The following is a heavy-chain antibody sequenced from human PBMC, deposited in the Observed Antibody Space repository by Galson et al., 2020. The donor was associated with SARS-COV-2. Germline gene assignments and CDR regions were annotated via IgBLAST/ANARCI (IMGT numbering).Heavy chain of an antibody. CDR3: ARRGTYPSFDDF. CDR2: ISSYNGNT. Sequence: ASVNVSCKASGYTFTNYGISWVRQAPGQGLDWMGWISSYNGNTNFAQKFQGRVTMTTDTSTSTAYMELRSLRSDDTAVYYCARRGTYPSFDDFWGQGTLVTVSS. J-gene: IGHJ4*02. D-gene: IGHD1-26*01. V-gene: IGHV1-18*01. CDR1: GYTFTNYG.